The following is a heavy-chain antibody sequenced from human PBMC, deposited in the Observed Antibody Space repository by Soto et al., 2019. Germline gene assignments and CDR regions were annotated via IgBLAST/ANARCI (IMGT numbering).Heavy chain of an antibody. J-gene: IGHJ4*02. CDR2: INSDGSST. CDR1: GFTFSSYW. D-gene: IGHD5-12*01. Sequence: GESLKISCAASGFTFSSYWMHWVRQAPGKGLVWVSRINSDGSSTSYAESVKGRFTISRDNAKNMLYLQMNSLRAEDTAVYYCARSGYDGGVDYWGQGTLVTVSS. V-gene: IGHV3-74*01. CDR3: ARSGYDGGVDY.